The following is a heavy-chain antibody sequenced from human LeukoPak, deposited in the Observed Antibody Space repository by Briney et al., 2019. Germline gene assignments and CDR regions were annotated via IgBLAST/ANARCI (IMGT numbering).Heavy chain of an antibody. CDR2: MNPNSGNT. J-gene: IGHJ2*01. V-gene: IGHV1-8*01. CDR1: GYTFTSYD. Sequence: ASVKVSCKASGYTFTSYDINWVRQATGQGLEWMGWMNPNSGNTGYAQKFQGRVTMTRNTSISTAYMELSSLRSEDTAVYYCARDIAVAGFGYFDLWGRGTLVTVSS. D-gene: IGHD6-19*01. CDR3: ARDIAVAGFGYFDL.